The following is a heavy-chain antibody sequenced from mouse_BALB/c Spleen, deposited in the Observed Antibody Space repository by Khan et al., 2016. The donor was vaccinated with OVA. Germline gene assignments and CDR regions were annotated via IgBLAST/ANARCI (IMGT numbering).Heavy chain of an antibody. CDR3: ARSYGSWTMDY. J-gene: IGHJ4*01. D-gene: IGHD1-1*01. CDR1: GDSITSGF. CDR2: VTYSGNT. V-gene: IGHV3-8*02. Sequence: MQLEESGPSLVKPSQTLSLTCSVTGDSITSGFWNWIRKFPGNKFEYMGYVTYSGNTYYNPSLKSRISITRDTSKSQYYLHLNSVTTEDTATYFCARSYGSWTMDYWGQGTSVTVSS.